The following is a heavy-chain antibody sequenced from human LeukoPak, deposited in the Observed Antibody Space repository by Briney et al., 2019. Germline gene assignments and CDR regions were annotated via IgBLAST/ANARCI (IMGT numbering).Heavy chain of an antibody. CDR2: IRYDGSYK. D-gene: IGHD2-8*01. J-gene: IGHJ6*03. CDR1: GFTFSSYG. Sequence: GALRLSCATSGFTFSSYGMHWVRQTPGKGLEWVSFIRYDGSYKYYADSVKGRFSISRDSSKNILYLQMNSLRAEDTAVYYCAKDRCSNGVGCYYYYMDVWGKGTTVTISS. CDR3: AKDRCSNGVGCYYYYMDV. V-gene: IGHV3-30*02.